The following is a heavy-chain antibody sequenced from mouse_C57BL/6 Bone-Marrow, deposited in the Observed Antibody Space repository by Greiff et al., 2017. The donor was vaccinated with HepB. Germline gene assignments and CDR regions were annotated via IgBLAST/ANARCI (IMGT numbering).Heavy chain of an antibody. V-gene: IGHV1-61*01. D-gene: IGHD1-1*01. J-gene: IGHJ2*01. CDR3: ARTSTTVVATPFDY. CDR1: GYTFTSYW. Sequence: QVQLQQPGAELVRPGSSVKLSCKASGYTFTSYWMDWVKQRPGQGLEWIGNIYPSDSETHYNQKFKDKATLTVDKSSSTAYMQLSSLTSEDSAVYYCARTSTTVVATPFDYWGQGTTLTVSS. CDR2: IYPSDSET.